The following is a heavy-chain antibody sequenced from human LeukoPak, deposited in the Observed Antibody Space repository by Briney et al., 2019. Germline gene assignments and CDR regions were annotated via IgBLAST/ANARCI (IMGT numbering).Heavy chain of an antibody. J-gene: IGHJ5*02. CDR3: ARGGSGSYFSWLDP. D-gene: IGHD3-10*01. Sequence: ASVKVSCKASGYTFTDYYIHWVRQAPGQGLGCMGWINPNSGGTNYAQKFQGRVTMTRDTSISTAYMELSRLRSDDTAVYYCARGGSGSYFSWLDPWGQGTLVTVSS. V-gene: IGHV1-2*02. CDR2: INPNSGGT. CDR1: GYTFTDYY.